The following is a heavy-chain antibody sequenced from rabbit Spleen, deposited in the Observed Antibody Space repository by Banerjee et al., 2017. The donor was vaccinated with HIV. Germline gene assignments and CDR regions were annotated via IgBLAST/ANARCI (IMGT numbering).Heavy chain of an antibody. Sequence: QEQLVESGGGLVQPEGSLTLTCRASGFDFSSNAMCWVRQAPGKGLEWIGCIYAGSSGSTYYASWAKGRFTISKTSSTTVTLQMTSLTAADTATYFCAGDRYAGRGYFRLWGPGTLVTVS. J-gene: IGHJ4*01. D-gene: IGHD4-2*01. CDR2: IYAGSSGST. V-gene: IGHV1S45*01. CDR1: GFDFSSNA. CDR3: AGDRYAGRGYFRL.